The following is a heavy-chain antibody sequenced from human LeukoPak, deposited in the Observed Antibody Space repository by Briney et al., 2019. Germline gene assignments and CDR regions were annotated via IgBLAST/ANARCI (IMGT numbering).Heavy chain of an antibody. CDR2: IWADGAP. CDR3: ARHMAGITIFGVVIILKNDAFDI. Sequence: KPSETLSLTCTVSGGSISSYYWNWIRQPPGRGLEWIGRIWADGAPTYRPSLKSRVTISVDTSKNQFSLRLSSVTAADTAVYYCARHMAGITIFGVVIILKNDAFDIWGQGTMVTVSS. CDR1: GGSISSYY. D-gene: IGHD3-3*01. V-gene: IGHV4-59*08. J-gene: IGHJ3*02.